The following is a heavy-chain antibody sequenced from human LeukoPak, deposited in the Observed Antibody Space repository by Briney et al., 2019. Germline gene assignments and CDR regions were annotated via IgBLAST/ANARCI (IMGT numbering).Heavy chain of an antibody. J-gene: IGHJ4*02. Sequence: GASVKVSCKASGYTFTGYYMHWVRQAPGQGLEWMGRINPNSGGTNYAQKFQGRVTMTRDTSISTAYMELSRLRSDDTAVYYCAKGVTYFDWLSSHYYFDYWGQGTLVTVSS. CDR2: INPNSGGT. D-gene: IGHD3-9*01. V-gene: IGHV1-2*06. CDR1: GYTFTGYY. CDR3: AKGVTYFDWLSSHYYFDY.